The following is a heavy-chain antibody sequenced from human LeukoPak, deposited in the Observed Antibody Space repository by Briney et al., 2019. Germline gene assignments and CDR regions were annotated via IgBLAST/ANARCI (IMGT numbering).Heavy chain of an antibody. J-gene: IGHJ4*02. CDR2: ISGSGGST. CDR1: GFTFSSYA. Sequence: GGSLRLSCAASGFTFSSYAMSWVRQAPGKGLEWVSAISGSGGSTYYADSVKGGFTISRDNSKNTLYLQMNSLRAEDTAVYYCAKGSITMVRGIIQNWGQGTLVTVSS. CDR3: AKGSITMVRGIIQN. V-gene: IGHV3-23*01. D-gene: IGHD3-10*01.